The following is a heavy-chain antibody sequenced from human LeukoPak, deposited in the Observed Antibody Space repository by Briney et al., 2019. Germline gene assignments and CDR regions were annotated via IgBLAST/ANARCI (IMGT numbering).Heavy chain of an antibody. J-gene: IGHJ4*02. CDR2: IYYSGST. CDR3: ARFSRGYGRWPEFDY. D-gene: IGHD6-25*01. CDR1: GGSVSSGSYY. V-gene: IGHV4-61*01. Sequence: SETLSLTCTVSGGSVSSGSYYWSWIRQPPGKGLEWIGYIYYSGSTYYNPSLKSRVTISVDTSKNQFSLKLSSVTAADTAVYYCARFSRGYGRWPEFDYWGQGTLVTVSS.